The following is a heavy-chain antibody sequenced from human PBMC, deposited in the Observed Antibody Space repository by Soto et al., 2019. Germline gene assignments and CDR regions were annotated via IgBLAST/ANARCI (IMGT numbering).Heavy chain of an antibody. V-gene: IGHV1-18*01. CDR2: ISGYNGKT. CDR1: GYTFTSYG. D-gene: IGHD2-21*02. CDR3: AGEGDVPYYYYGMDV. Sequence: QVQLVQSGGEVKKPGASVKVSCKASGYTFTSYGISWVRQAPGQGLEWMGWISGYNGKTNYAQKVQDRVTMTTDTSXSTVYMELRSLRSDDTAVYYCAGEGDVPYYYYGMDVWGQGTTVTVSS. J-gene: IGHJ6*02.